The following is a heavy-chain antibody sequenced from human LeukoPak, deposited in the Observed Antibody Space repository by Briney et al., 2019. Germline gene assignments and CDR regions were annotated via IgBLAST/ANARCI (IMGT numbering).Heavy chain of an antibody. V-gene: IGHV1-2*04. D-gene: IGHD3-16*01. Sequence: ASVTVSCTSSGYTFTVYYMLWVRQAPGQGLEWMGWINPNSGGTNYTQEFQGWVTITRDTSISTAYMDLSRLRSDDTAVYYCARASSRGEYVMDEGDWFDPWGQGTLVTVSS. CDR3: ARASSRGEYVMDEGDWFDP. J-gene: IGHJ5*02. CDR2: INPNSGGT. CDR1: GYTFTVYY.